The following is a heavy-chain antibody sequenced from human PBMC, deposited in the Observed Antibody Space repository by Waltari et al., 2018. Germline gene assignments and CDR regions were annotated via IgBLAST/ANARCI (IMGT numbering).Heavy chain of an antibody. J-gene: IGHJ4*02. V-gene: IGHV3-23*03. D-gene: IGHD2-2*01. Sequence: EVQLLESGGGLVQPGGSLRLSCAASGFTFSSYAMSWVRQAPGKGLEWVSVIYSGGSTYYADSVKGRFTISRDNSKNTLYLQMNSLRAEDTAVYYCARDSGPYCSSTSCYFYYWGQGTLVIVSS. CDR3: ARDSGPYCSSTSCYFYY. CDR1: GFTFSSYA. CDR2: IYSGGST.